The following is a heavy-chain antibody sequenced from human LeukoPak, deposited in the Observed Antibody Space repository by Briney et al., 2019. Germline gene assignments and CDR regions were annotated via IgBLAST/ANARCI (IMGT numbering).Heavy chain of an antibody. D-gene: IGHD2-8*01. Sequence: PSETLSLTCTVSGGSIRSGGDYWSWIRQPAGKGLEWIGRIYNTGSTNYNPSLRSRVTISVDTSKNQFSLKLRSVTAADTAVYYCVRESDVLMVNGNHWFDPWGQGTLVTVSS. CDR1: GGSIRSGGDY. CDR2: IYNTGST. V-gene: IGHV4-61*02. CDR3: VRESDVLMVNGNHWFDP. J-gene: IGHJ5*02.